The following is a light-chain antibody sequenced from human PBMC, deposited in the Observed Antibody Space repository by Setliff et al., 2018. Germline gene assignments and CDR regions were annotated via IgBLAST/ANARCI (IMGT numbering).Light chain of an antibody. CDR3: SSYAGSNNYVL. V-gene: IGLV2-8*01. CDR1: SSDVGGYNY. J-gene: IGLJ2*01. CDR2: AVT. Sequence: ALTQPPSASGSPGQSVTISCTGTSSDVGGYNYVSWYQQHPGKAPKLMIYAVTKRPSGVPDRFSGSKSANTASLTASGLQAEDEADYYCSSYAGSNNYVLFGGGTQLTVL.